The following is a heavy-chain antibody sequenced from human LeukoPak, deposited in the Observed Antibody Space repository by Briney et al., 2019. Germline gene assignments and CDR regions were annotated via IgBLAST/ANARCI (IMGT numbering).Heavy chain of an antibody. V-gene: IGHV3-7*02. J-gene: IGHJ4*02. Sequence: GGSLRLSCAASGFIFSNFWMSWVRQAPGKGLELVANIKQDSTEKYYVDSVKGRFIISRDNAKNTLYLQMNSLRAEDTAVYYCASGGYSYGYWNYWGQGTLVTVSS. CDR3: ASGGYSYGYWNY. CDR1: GFIFSNFW. CDR2: IKQDSTEK. D-gene: IGHD5-18*01.